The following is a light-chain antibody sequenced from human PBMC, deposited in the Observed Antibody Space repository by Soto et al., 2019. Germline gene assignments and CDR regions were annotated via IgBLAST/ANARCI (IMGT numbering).Light chain of an antibody. CDR3: QQYYSYPWT. Sequence: AIRMTQSPSSLSASTGDRVTITCRASQGISSYLAWYQQKPGKAPKLLIYAASTLQSGVPSRLSGSGSGTDLTLTISCLQSEDFETYYCQQYYSYPWTFGQGTKVEIK. CDR2: AAS. CDR1: QGISSY. V-gene: IGKV1-8*01. J-gene: IGKJ1*01.